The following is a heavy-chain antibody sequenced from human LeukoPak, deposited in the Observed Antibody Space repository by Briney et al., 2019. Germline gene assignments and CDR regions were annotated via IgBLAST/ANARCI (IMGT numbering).Heavy chain of an antibody. D-gene: IGHD3-10*01. CDR1: GFTFSSYW. J-gene: IGHJ4*02. V-gene: IGHV3-74*01. CDR2: INSDGSST. Sequence: GGSLRLSCAASGFTFSSYWMHWVRQAPGKGLVWVSRINSDGSSTSYADSVKGRFTISRDNAKNTLYLQMNSLRAEDTAVYYCARDKYYYGWGSYSGFDWGQGTLVTVSS. CDR3: ARDKYYYGWGSYSGFD.